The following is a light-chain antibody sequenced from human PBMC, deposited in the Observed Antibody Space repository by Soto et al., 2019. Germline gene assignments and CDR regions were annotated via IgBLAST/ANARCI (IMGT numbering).Light chain of an antibody. CDR3: LLYYGGPRV. J-gene: IGLJ3*02. Sequence: QAVVTQEPSLTVSPGGTVSLTCGSSTGAVTSDHFPYWFQQKPGQAPRTLIYDTNNKQSWTPARFSGSLVGGKAALTLSGAQPEDEAEYYCLLYYGGPRVFGGGTKLTVL. CDR2: DTN. V-gene: IGLV7-46*01. CDR1: TGAVTSDHF.